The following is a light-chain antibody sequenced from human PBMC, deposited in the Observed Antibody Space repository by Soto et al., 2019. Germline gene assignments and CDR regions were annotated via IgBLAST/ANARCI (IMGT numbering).Light chain of an antibody. Sequence: EIVLIQSPATLSLSPGEIATLSCRASQSVSSNLAWYQQNPGQAPRLLIFDASNRSTGIPARFSGSGSGTDFTLTISSLEPEDFAVYYCQQHSNWPLTFGGGTKVEIK. CDR3: QQHSNWPLT. V-gene: IGKV3-11*01. J-gene: IGKJ4*01. CDR1: QSVSSN. CDR2: DAS.